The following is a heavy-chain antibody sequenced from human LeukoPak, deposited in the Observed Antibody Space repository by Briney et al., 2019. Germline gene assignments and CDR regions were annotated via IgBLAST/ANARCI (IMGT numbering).Heavy chain of an antibody. V-gene: IGHV3-48*01. J-gene: IGHJ4*02. CDR2: ISNSGSMI. D-gene: IGHD6-19*01. Sequence: GGSLRLSCAVSGLTFSSYNMNWVRQAPGKGLEWVSYISNSGSMIYYADSVKGRFTLSRDNAKNSLYLQMNSLRVEDTAVYYCARGPISGWSADYWGQGTLVTVSS. CDR1: GLTFSSYN. CDR3: ARGPISGWSADY.